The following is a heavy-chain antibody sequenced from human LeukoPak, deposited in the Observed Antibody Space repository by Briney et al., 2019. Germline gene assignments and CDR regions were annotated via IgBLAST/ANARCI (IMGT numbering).Heavy chain of an antibody. V-gene: IGHV4-61*01. CDR1: GGSVSSGSYY. D-gene: IGHD6-19*01. CDR2: IYFSGST. CDR3: AREAVAGTRYFDY. J-gene: IGHJ4*02. Sequence: SETLSLTCTVSGGSVSSGSYYRSWIRQPPGKGLEWLGYIYFSGSTNYTPSLKSRVTISVDTSKNQFSLKLSSVTAADTAVYYCAREAVAGTRYFDYWGQGTLVTVSS.